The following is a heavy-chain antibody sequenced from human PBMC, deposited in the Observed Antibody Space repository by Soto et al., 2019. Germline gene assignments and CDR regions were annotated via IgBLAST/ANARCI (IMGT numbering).Heavy chain of an antibody. D-gene: IGHD2-15*01. V-gene: IGHV3-66*01. J-gene: IGHJ6*03. CDR3: ARGAILCSGASCYGVGMDV. CDR1: GFTVSSKY. CDR2: IQSGGTT. Sequence: EVQLVESGGGLVQPGGSLRLSCAASGFTVSSKYMSWVRQAPGKGLEWVSLIQSGGTTYYADSVKGRFTISRDSSNNILHLPMDRLSAEDAAVSYCARGAILCSGASCYGVGMDVWGKGTTVTVSS.